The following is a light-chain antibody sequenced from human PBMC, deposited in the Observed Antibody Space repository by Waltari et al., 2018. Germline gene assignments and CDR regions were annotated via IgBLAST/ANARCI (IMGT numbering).Light chain of an antibody. J-gene: IGKJ1*01. CDR3: QQYNSDSRT. V-gene: IGKV1-5*03. CDR1: QDISKW. Sequence: DIQMTQSPSTLSASVGDTITLTCRASQDISKWLGWYQHKPGKAPKLLIYKASTLESGVPSRFSGSESGAEFTLTSSSLRPDDFATYDCQQYNSDSRTFGPGTNVEFK. CDR2: KAS.